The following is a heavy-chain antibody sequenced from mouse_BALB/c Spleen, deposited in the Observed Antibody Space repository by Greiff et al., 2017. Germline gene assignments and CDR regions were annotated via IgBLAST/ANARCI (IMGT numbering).Heavy chain of an antibody. CDR1: GYTFTDYN. Sequence: EVQLQQSGPELVKPGASVKISCKASGYTFTDYNMHWVKQSHGKSLEWIGYIYPYNGGTGYNQKFKSKATLTVDNSSSTAYMELRSLTSEDSAVYYCARGYYGSSLFAYWGQGTLVTVSA. CDR3: ARGYYGSSLFAY. J-gene: IGHJ3*01. V-gene: IGHV1S29*02. CDR2: IYPYNGGT. D-gene: IGHD1-1*01.